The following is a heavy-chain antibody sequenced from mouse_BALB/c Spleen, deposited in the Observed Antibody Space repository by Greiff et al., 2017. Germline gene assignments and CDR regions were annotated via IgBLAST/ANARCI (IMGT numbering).Heavy chain of an antibody. V-gene: IGHV1-66*01. CDR3: ARRRAYYGNYGRVNYAMDY. Sequence: QVQLKQSGAELVKPGASVKLSCKTSGFTFSSSYISWLKQKPGQSLEWIAWIYAGTGGTSYNQKFTGKAQLTVDTSSSTAYMQFSGLTTEDSAIYYCARRRAYYGNYGRVNYAMDYWGQGTSVTVSS. D-gene: IGHD2-10*01. CDR1: GFTFSSSY. CDR2: IYAGTGGT. J-gene: IGHJ4*01.